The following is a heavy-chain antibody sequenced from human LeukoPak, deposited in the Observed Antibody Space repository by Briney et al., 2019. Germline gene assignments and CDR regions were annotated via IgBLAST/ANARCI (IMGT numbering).Heavy chain of an antibody. J-gene: IGHJ5*02. V-gene: IGHV4-30-4*01. CDR1: GGSISSGDYY. CDR3: ARDSSPYCGGDCYGNWFDP. D-gene: IGHD2-21*02. Sequence: SETLSLTCTVSGGSISSGDYYWGWIRQPPGKGLEWIGYIYYSGSTYYNPSLKSRVTISVDTSKNQFSLKLSSVTAADTAVYYCARDSSPYCGGDCYGNWFDPWGQGTLVTVSS. CDR2: IYYSGST.